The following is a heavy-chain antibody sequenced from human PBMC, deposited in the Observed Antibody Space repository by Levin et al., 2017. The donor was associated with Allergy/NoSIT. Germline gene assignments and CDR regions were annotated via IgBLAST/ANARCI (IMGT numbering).Heavy chain of an antibody. J-gene: IGHJ4*02. CDR2: ISTSGTI. CDR3: ARAGSGSYSRFDY. Sequence: LPGGSLRLSCAASGFTFNTYSMNWVRQAPGKGLEWLSYISTSGTIYYADSVKGRFTISRDNAKNSLYLQMNSLRADDTAVYYCARAGSGSYSRFDYWGQGTLVTVSS. CDR1: GFTFNTYS. V-gene: IGHV3-48*01. D-gene: IGHD3-10*01.